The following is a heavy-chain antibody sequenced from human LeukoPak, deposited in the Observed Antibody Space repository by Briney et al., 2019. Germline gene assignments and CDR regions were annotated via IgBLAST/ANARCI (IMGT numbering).Heavy chain of an antibody. D-gene: IGHD4-17*01. Sequence: PGGSLRLSCAASGFTFSDYYMNWIRQAPGKGLERVSYISSSGSTIYYADSVKGRFTISRDNAKNSLYLQMNSLRADDMAVYYCARDSGDYYFDYWGQGTLVTVSS. CDR3: ARDSGDYYFDY. CDR1: GFTFSDYY. CDR2: ISSSGSTI. J-gene: IGHJ4*02. V-gene: IGHV3-11*01.